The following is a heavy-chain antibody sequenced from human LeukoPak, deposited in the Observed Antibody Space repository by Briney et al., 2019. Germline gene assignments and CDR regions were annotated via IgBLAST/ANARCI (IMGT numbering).Heavy chain of an antibody. D-gene: IGHD3-3*01. Sequence: PSETLSLTCTVSGGSISSSSYYWGWIRQPPGKGLEWIGSIYYSGSTYYNPSLKSRVTISVDTSKNQFSLNLTSLTAADTAVYYCAIMSYDVWSAYYRFDYWGQGTLVTVSS. CDR3: AIMSYDVWSAYYRFDY. CDR1: GGSISSSSYY. V-gene: IGHV4-39*07. CDR2: IYYSGST. J-gene: IGHJ4*02.